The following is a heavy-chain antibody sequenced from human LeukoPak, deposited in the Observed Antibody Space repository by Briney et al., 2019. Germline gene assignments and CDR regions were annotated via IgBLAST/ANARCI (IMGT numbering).Heavy chain of an antibody. CDR1: GGSISSYY. D-gene: IGHD6-6*01. CDR3: ARSGLVGFRWHFDY. CDR2: IYYSGST. J-gene: IGHJ4*02. V-gene: IGHV4-59*01. Sequence: SETLSLTCTVSGGSISSYYWSWIRQPPGKGLEWIGYIYYSGSTNYNPSLKSRVTISVDTSKNQFSLKLSSVTAADTAVYYCARSGLVGFRWHFDYWGQGTLVTVSS.